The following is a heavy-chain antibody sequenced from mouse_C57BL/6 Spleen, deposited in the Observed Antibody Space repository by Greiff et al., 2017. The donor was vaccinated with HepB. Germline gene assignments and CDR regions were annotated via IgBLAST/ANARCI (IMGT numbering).Heavy chain of an antibody. CDR2: IHPNSGST. CDR1: GYTFTSYW. J-gene: IGHJ2*01. Sequence: VQLQQPGAELVKPGASVKLSCKASGYTFTSYWMHWVKQRPGQGLEWIGMIHPNSGSTNYNEKFKSKATLTVDKSSSTAYMHISSLTSEDSAVYYCARATVVPFDYWGQGTTLTVSS. V-gene: IGHV1-64*01. CDR3: ARATVVPFDY. D-gene: IGHD1-1*01.